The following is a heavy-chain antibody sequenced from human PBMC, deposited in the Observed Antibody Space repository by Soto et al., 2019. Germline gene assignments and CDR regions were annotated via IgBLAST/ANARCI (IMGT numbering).Heavy chain of an antibody. J-gene: IGHJ6*02. CDR1: GGSISSGGYY. V-gene: IGHV4-31*03. Sequence: SETLSLTCTVSGGSISSGGYYWSWIRQHPGKGLEWIGYIYYSGSTYYNPSLKSRVTISVDTSKNQFSLKLSSVTAADTAVYYCARAVAALYYGMDVWGQGPTVTVS. D-gene: IGHD6-6*01. CDR3: ARAVAALYYGMDV. CDR2: IYYSGST.